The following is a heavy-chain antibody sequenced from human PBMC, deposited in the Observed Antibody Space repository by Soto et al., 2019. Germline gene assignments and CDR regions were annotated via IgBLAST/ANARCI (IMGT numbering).Heavy chain of an antibody. CDR1: GGTFRTAA. D-gene: IGHD2-8*01. CDR2: IMPVFRTP. V-gene: IGHV1-69*12. Sequence: QVQLEQSGAEVKKPGSSVRVSCKASGGTFRTAAVSWVRQAPGQGLEWMGGIMPVFRTPDYAQKFRGRVTINADDSTSTAYMELSGLRSDDTAVYYCARDNDRPQLGGNYYYILDVWGQGTTITVSS. J-gene: IGHJ6*02. CDR3: ARDNDRPQLGGNYYYILDV.